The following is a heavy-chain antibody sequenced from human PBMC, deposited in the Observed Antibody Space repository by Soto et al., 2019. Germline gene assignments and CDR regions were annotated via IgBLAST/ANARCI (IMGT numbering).Heavy chain of an antibody. V-gene: IGHV3-21*01. CDR1: GFTFSSYS. D-gene: IGHD5-12*01. CDR3: ARELGVWATSYYYYYMDV. Sequence: GSLRLSCAASGFTFSSYSMNWVRQAPGKGLEWVSSISSSSSYIYYADSVKGRFTISRDNAKNSLYLQMNSLRAEDTAVYYCARELGVWATSYYYYYMDVWGKGTTVTVS. J-gene: IGHJ6*03. CDR2: ISSSSSYI.